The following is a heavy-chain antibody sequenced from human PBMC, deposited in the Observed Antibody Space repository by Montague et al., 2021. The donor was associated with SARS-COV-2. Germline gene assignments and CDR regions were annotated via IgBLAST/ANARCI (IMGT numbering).Heavy chain of an antibody. CDR1: GGSISSSSYY. Sequence: SETLSLTRTVSGGSISSSSYYWGWIRQPPGKGLEWIGSIYYSGTTYYNPSLKSRVTISVDTSKNQFSLKLSSVTAADTAVYYCARHVRSLMVRGPDFDCWGQGTLVTVSS. V-gene: IGHV4-39*01. CDR2: IYYSGTT. CDR3: ARHVRSLMVRGPDFDC. J-gene: IGHJ4*02. D-gene: IGHD3-10*01.